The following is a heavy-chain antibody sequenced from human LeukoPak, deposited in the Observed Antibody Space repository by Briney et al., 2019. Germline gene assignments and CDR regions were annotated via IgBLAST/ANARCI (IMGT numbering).Heavy chain of an antibody. V-gene: IGHV3-7*01. J-gene: IGHJ4*02. D-gene: IGHD5-12*01. CDR1: GFTFSHFW. CDR2: IKKTGSET. CDR3: ARDLEQWLVDY. Sequence: GGSLRLSCAASGFTFSHFWMSWVRQAPGKGLEWVAYIKKTGSETYYVDSVKGRFTITRDNTRNSLFLQMYSLRAEDTAVYYCARDLEQWLVDYWGQGTLVTVSS.